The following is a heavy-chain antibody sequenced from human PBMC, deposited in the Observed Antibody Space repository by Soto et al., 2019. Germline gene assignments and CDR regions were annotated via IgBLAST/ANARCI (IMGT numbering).Heavy chain of an antibody. CDR2: ISAYNGNT. CDR1: GYTFTSYG. Sequence: GASVKVSCKASGYTFTSYGISWVRQAPGQGLEWMGWISAYNGNTNYAQKLQGRVTMTTDTSTSTAYMELRRLRSDDTAVYYCARVLIPFVAGTRRPNFYYFSQRALVPVSS. V-gene: IGHV1-18*01. D-gene: IGHD6-13*01. J-gene: IGHJ4*01. CDR3: ARVLIPFVAGTRRPNFYY.